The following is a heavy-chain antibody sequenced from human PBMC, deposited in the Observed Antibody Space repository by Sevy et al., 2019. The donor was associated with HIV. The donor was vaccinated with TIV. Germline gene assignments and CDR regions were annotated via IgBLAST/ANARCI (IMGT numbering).Heavy chain of an antibody. J-gene: IGHJ4*02. CDR3: ARGPHHYYDSSAFFDY. Sequence: GGYLRLSCAASEFTFSDYYMSWIRQAPGKGLEWVSYISSRSTYTNYADSVKGRFTISRDNARNSLYLQMNSLRAEDTAVYYCARGPHHYYDSSAFFDYWGQGTLVTVSS. D-gene: IGHD3-22*01. V-gene: IGHV3-11*06. CDR1: EFTFSDYY. CDR2: ISSRSTYT.